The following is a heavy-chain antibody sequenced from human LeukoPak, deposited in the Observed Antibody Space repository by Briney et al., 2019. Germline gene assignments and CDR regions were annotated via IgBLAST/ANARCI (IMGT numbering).Heavy chain of an antibody. J-gene: IGHJ4*02. D-gene: IGHD4-17*01. CDR2: IYYSGST. V-gene: IGHV4-59*01. CDR3: ARTGSTVTMLYPFDH. CDR1: GGSIRRYY. Sequence: SETLSLTCTVSGGSIRRYYWSWIRQPPGKGLEWIGYIYYSGSTNYNPSLKSRVSISVDTSKNQFSLKLSSVTAADTAVYYCARTGSTVTMLYPFDHWGQGTLVTVSS.